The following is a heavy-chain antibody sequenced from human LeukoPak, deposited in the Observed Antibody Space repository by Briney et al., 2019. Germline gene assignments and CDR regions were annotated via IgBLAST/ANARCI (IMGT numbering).Heavy chain of an antibody. Sequence: ASVKVSCKASGYTFTSYGISWVRQAPGQGLEWMGWISAYNGNTNYAQKLQGRVTMTTDTSTSTAYMELRSLRSDDTAVYYCARGRGSSSFFAPDKYYFDYWGQGTLVTVSS. J-gene: IGHJ4*02. V-gene: IGHV1-18*01. CDR3: ARGRGSSSFFAPDKYYFDY. CDR1: GYTFTSYG. CDR2: ISAYNGNT. D-gene: IGHD6-6*01.